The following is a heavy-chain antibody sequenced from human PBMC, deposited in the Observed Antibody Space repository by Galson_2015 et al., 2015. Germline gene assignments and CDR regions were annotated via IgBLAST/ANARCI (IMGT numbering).Heavy chain of an antibody. Sequence: SLRLSCAASGFTFSSYWMSWVRQAPGKGLEWVANIKQDGSEKYYVDSVKGRFTISRDNAKNSLYLQMDSLRAEDTAVYYCARSGDYVWGSYRYAFDIWGQGTMVTVSS. CDR2: IKQDGSEK. CDR3: ARSGDYVWGSYRYAFDI. J-gene: IGHJ3*02. CDR1: GFTFSSYW. D-gene: IGHD3-16*02. V-gene: IGHV3-7*01.